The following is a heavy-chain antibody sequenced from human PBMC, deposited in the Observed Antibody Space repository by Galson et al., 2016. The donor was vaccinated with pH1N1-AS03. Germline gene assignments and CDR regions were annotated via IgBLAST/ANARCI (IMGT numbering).Heavy chain of an antibody. CDR1: GYTLTRYY. J-gene: IGHJ4*02. CDR3: ARRYYVDY. Sequence: SVKVSCKASGYTLTRYYMHWVRQAPGQGLEWMGIIDPSGGPTTYAPKFQGRITITTDTSTSTVYMGLVSLRSEDTAVYYCARRYYVDYWGQGTLVTVSS. V-gene: IGHV1-46*01. D-gene: IGHD3-16*02. CDR2: IDPSGGPT.